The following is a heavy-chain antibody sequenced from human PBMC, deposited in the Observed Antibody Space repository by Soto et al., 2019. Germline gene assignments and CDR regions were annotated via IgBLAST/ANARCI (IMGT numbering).Heavy chain of an antibody. Sequence: SETLSLTCTVSGGSVNSDSHYWSWIRQPPGKGLEWIACIYHSGSANYNPSLKSRVTISVDTSKNQFSLKLSSVTAADTAVYYCARNQMATIPDYWGQGTLVTVSS. CDR3: ARNQMATIPDY. D-gene: IGHD5-12*01. CDR2: IYHSGSA. J-gene: IGHJ4*02. V-gene: IGHV4-61*01. CDR1: GGSVNSDSHY.